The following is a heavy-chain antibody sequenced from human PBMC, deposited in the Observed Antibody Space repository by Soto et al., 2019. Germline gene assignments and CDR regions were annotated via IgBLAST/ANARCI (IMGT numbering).Heavy chain of an antibody. J-gene: IGHJ4*02. D-gene: IGHD6-13*01. CDR3: ARHGPIAAAGTVFDY. V-gene: IGHV4-59*08. Sequence: QVQLQESGPGLVKPSETLSLTCTVSGGSISSYYWSWIRQPPGKGLEWIGYIYYSGSTNYNHPLKSRVTISVDTSKRQFSLKLSSVTAADTAVYYCARHGPIAAAGTVFDYWGQGTLVTVSS. CDR2: IYYSGST. CDR1: GGSISSYY.